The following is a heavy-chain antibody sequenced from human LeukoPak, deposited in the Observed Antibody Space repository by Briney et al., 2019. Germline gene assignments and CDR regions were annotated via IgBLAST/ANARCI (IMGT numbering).Heavy chain of an antibody. V-gene: IGHV3-23*02. CDR3: AKSLRRGGSGTYYSFYGMDV. CDR1: GFTFSTYA. J-gene: IGHJ6*02. CDR2: IVGSGGST. D-gene: IGHD3-10*01. Sequence: GGSLRLSCAASGFTFSTYAASWVRQAPGGGLEWVSSIVGSGGSTYYVDSVKGRFTILRDNSKNTVYLQMNSLRAEDTAIYYCAKSLRRGGSGTYYSFYGMDVWGQGTTVTVSS.